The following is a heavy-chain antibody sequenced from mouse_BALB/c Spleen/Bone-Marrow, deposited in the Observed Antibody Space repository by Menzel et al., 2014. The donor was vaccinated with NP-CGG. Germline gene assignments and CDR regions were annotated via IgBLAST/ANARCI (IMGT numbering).Heavy chain of an antibody. V-gene: IGHV1-77*01. CDR1: GYTFTDYY. Sequence: VQLQEPGAELARPGASVKLSCKASGYTFTDYYINWVRRRTGQGLEWIGEIYPGNGNTYYNEKFKGKATLTADKSSSTAYMQLSSLTSEDSAVYLCARGGYYRYDGFAYWGQGTLVTVSA. CDR3: ARGGYYRYDGFAY. CDR2: IYPGNGNT. J-gene: IGHJ3*01. D-gene: IGHD2-14*01.